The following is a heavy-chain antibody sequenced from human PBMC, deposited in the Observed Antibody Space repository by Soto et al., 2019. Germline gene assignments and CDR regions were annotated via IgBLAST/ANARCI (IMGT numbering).Heavy chain of an antibody. D-gene: IGHD3-22*01. Sequence: QVQLQESGPGLVKPSQTLSLTCTVSGGSISSGGYYWSWIRQHPGKGLEWIGYIYYSGSTYYNPSLKSRVTISVDTSKNQFSLKLSSVTAADTAVYYCARDRFGWSYYYDSSGYNAFDIWGQGTMVTVSS. CDR3: ARDRFGWSYYYDSSGYNAFDI. CDR2: IYYSGST. CDR1: GGSISSGGYY. V-gene: IGHV4-31*03. J-gene: IGHJ3*02.